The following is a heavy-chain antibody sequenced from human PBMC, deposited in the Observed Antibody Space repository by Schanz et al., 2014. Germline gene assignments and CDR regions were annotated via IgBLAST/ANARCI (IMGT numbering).Heavy chain of an antibody. CDR1: GFPFSDYF. D-gene: IGHD1-26*01. V-gene: IGHV3-11*04. Sequence: VQLVESGGGLVQPGGSLRLSCTASGFPFSDYFMAWIRQPPGRGLEWVSYISGSSRTLYYADSMKGRFTVSRDNAENALYLQMNSLRAEDTGLYFCARGGSGSHYRLDYWGQGTLVTVSS. CDR3: ARGGSGSHYRLDY. CDR2: ISGSSRTL. J-gene: IGHJ4*02.